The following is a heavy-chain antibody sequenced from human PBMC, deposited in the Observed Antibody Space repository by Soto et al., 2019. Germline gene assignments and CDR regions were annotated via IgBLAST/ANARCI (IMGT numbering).Heavy chain of an antibody. CDR3: AANWYENWFDP. CDR1: GFTFSNYA. J-gene: IGHJ5*02. Sequence: EVQLLESGGGLVQPGGSLRLSCAASGFTFSNYAMSWVRQAPEKGLEWVSIISGSSSITYYADSVKGRFTISRDNSKNTLHLQMNSLRAEDTAVYYCAANWYENWFDPWGQRTLVTVSS. V-gene: IGHV3-23*01. CDR2: ISGSSSIT. D-gene: IGHD1-1*01.